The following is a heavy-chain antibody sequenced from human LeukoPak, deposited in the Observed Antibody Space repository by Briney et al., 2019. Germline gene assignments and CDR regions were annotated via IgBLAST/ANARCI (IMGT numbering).Heavy chain of an antibody. Sequence: SETLSLTCAVYGGSFSGYYWSWIRQPPGKGLEWIGEINHSGSTNYNPSLKSRVTISVDTSKNQFSLKLSSVTAADTAVYYCAIEYSSSSGLDYWGQGTLVTVSS. CDR3: AIEYSSSSGLDY. V-gene: IGHV4-34*01. D-gene: IGHD6-6*01. J-gene: IGHJ4*02. CDR1: GGSFSGYY. CDR2: INHSGST.